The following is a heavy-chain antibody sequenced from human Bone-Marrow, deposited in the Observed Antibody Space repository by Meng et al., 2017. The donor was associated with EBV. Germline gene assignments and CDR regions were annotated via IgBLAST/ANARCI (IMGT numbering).Heavy chain of an antibody. D-gene: IGHD3-16*01. CDR1: GFTFSDHY. Sequence: QVQLVESGGXXVXPGXSLXLSCAASGFTFSDHYMSWIRQAPGKGLEWVSYISVSGTTIYYADSVKGRFTISRDNAKNSLYLQMDSLRAEDTAVYYCAKDLGGPRDYWGQGTLVTVSS. CDR2: ISVSGTTI. J-gene: IGHJ4*02. CDR3: AKDLGGPRDY. V-gene: IGHV3-11*01.